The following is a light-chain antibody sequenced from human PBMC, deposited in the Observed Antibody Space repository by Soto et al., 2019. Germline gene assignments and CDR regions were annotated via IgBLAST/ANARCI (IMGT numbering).Light chain of an antibody. CDR2: EVS. Sequence: QSALTQPASVSGSPGQSITISCAGTTSDVGGYNYVSWYQQHPGKAPKLLIYEVSNRPSGVSNRFSGSKSGNTASLTISGLQAEDEAAYYCFSYTTRSAPYVFGTGTKVTVL. J-gene: IGLJ1*01. V-gene: IGLV2-14*01. CDR3: FSYTTRSAPYV. CDR1: TSDVGGYNY.